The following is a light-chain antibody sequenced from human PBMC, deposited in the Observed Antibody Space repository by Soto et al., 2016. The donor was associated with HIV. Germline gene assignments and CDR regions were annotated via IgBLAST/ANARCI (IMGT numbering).Light chain of an antibody. CDR2: AAS. CDR1: QGIGND. Sequence: DIQMTQSPSSLSTSVGDRVTITCRASQGIGNDLGWYQQKPGKAPKRLIYAASSLQSGVPLRFSGSGSGTEFTLTISSLQPEDFATYYCLQYNSYPYTFGQGTKLEIK. V-gene: IGKV1-17*01. CDR3: LQYNSYPYT. J-gene: IGKJ2*01.